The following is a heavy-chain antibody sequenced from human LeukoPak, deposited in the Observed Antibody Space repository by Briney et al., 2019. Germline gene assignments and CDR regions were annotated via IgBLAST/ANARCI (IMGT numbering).Heavy chain of an antibody. CDR1: GFTFSSYS. CDR2: ISSSSSYI. CDR3: ARDRYFSIVGATQGVDY. J-gene: IGHJ4*02. D-gene: IGHD1-26*01. Sequence: GGSLRLSCAASGFTFSSYSMNWVRQAPEKGLEWVSSISSSSSYIYYADSVKGRFTISRDNAKNSLYLQMNSLRAEDTAVYYCARDRYFSIVGATQGVDYWGQGTLVTVSS. V-gene: IGHV3-21*04.